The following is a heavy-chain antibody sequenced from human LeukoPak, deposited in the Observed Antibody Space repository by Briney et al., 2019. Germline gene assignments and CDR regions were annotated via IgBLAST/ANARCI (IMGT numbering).Heavy chain of an antibody. V-gene: IGHV4-59*01. D-gene: IGHD2-21*02. CDR3: ARDATRGGDNDY. CDR1: GGSLSGFY. CDR2: VYYSGST. J-gene: IGHJ4*02. Sequence: ASETLSLTCTVSGGSLSGFYWSWIRQPPGKGLEWIGYVYYSGSTTYNPSLKSRVTISVDTSKNQFSLRLGSVTAADTAVYYCARDATRGGDNDYWGQGTRVIVSS.